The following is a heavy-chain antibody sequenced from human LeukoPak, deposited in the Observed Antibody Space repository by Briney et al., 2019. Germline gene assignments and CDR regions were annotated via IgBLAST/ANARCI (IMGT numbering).Heavy chain of an antibody. J-gene: IGHJ4*02. V-gene: IGHV3-30*04. D-gene: IGHD6-13*01. CDR1: GFTFSNSA. Sequence: GRSLRLSCAASGFTFSNSAMHWVRQAPGKGLEWVALISYDGGDKFYADSVKGRFTISRDNSNNTLYLQMNSLRAEDTAVYYCAREAAGTPFDYWGQGTLVTVSS. CDR3: AREAAGTPFDY. CDR2: ISYDGGDK.